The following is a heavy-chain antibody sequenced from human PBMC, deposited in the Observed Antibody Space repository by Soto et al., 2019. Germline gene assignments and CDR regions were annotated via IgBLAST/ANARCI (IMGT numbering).Heavy chain of an antibody. V-gene: IGHV4-39*01. D-gene: IGHD3-10*01. J-gene: IGHJ5*02. CDR3: GGRTSLTSVQLLVGEISNHNWFDP. Sequence: SETLSLTCTVSNDSISNQIYYWGWIRQPPGKGLEWIGSIYHTGSSYYNPSLQGRVTISMDKSKNQVSLKLTSVTAADTAIYFCGGRTSLTSVQLLVGEISNHNWFDPWSQGTLVTVSS. CDR2: IYHTGSS. CDR1: NDSISNQIYY.